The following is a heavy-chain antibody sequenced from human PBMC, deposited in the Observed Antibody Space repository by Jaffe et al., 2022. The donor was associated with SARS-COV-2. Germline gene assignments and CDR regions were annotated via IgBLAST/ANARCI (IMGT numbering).Heavy chain of an antibody. J-gene: IGHJ6*02. V-gene: IGHV1-69*02. D-gene: IGHD3-3*01. Sequence: QVQLVQSGAEVKKPGSSVKVSCKASGGTFSSYTISWVRQAPGQGLEWMGRIIPILGIANYAQKFQGRVTITADKSTSTAYMELSSLRSEDTAVYYCAGPASIFGGPPGYGMDVWGQGTTVTVSS. CDR2: IIPILGIA. CDR1: GGTFSSYT. CDR3: AGPASIFGGPPGYGMDV.